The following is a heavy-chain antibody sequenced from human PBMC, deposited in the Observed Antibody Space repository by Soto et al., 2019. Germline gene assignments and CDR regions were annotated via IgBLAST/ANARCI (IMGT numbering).Heavy chain of an antibody. Sequence: PSETLSLTCTVSGGPISSGGYYWSWIRQHPGKGLEWIGYIYYSGSTYYNPSLKSRVTISVDTSKNQFSLKLSSVTAADTAVYYCARGYSSGYNFDYWGQGTLVTVSS. V-gene: IGHV4-31*03. D-gene: IGHD6-19*01. J-gene: IGHJ4*02. CDR2: IYYSGST. CDR1: GGPISSGGYY. CDR3: ARGYSSGYNFDY.